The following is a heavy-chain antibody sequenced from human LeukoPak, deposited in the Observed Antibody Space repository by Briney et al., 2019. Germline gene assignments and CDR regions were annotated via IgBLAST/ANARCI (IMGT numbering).Heavy chain of an antibody. CDR2: INPSGGST. Sequence: ASVKVSCKASGYTFTSYYMHWVRQAPGQGLEWMGIINPSGGSTSYAQKFQGRVTMTRDTSTSTVYMELSSLRSEDTAVYYCARDGSRLGYCSGGSCPNWFDPWGQGTLVTVSS. CDR1: GYTFTSYY. D-gene: IGHD2-15*01. V-gene: IGHV1-46*01. J-gene: IGHJ5*02. CDR3: ARDGSRLGYCSGGSCPNWFDP.